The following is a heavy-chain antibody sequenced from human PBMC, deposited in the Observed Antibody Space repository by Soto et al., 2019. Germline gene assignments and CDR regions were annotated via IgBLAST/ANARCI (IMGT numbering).Heavy chain of an antibody. CDR1: GFTFSSYS. CDR2: ISSSSSTI. J-gene: IGHJ4*02. Sequence: GGSLRLSCAASGFTFSSYSMNWVRQAPGKGLEWVSYISSSSSTIYYADSVKGRFTISRDNAKNSLYLQMNSLRAEDTAVYYCARGDNWNYFDYWGQGTLVTVSS. D-gene: IGHD1-20*01. V-gene: IGHV3-48*04. CDR3: ARGDNWNYFDY.